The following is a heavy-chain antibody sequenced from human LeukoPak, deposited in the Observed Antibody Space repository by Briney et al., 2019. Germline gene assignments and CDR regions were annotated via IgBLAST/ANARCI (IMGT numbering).Heavy chain of an antibody. J-gene: IGHJ4*02. Sequence: SETLSLTCTVSGGSISSYYWSWIRQLPGKGLEWIGYIYYSGSTNYNPSLKSRVTISVDTSKNQFSLKLSSVTAADTAVYYCARVCYDSSCDYWGQGTLVTVSS. D-gene: IGHD3-22*01. V-gene: IGHV4-59*01. CDR3: ARVCYDSSCDY. CDR2: IYYSGST. CDR1: GGSISSYY.